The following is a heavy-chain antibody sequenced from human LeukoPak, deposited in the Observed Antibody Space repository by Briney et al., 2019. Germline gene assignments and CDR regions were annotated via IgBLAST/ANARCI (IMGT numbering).Heavy chain of an antibody. V-gene: IGHV4-34*01. CDR2: INHSGST. D-gene: IGHD5-12*01. Sequence: PSETLSLTCAVYGGAFTNYYWSWIRQPPGKGLEWIGEINHSGSTNYNPSLKSRVTISVDTSKNQFSLKLSSVTAADTAVYYCARGMRYSGYDSAYFDYWGQGTLVTVSS. CDR1: GGAFTNYY. CDR3: ARGMRYSGYDSAYFDY. J-gene: IGHJ4*02.